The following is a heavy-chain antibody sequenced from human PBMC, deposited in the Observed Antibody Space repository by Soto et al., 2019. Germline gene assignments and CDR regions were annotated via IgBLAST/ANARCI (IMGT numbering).Heavy chain of an antibody. CDR2: IIPLFGTA. CDR1: GGTFSSYA. V-gene: IGHV1-69*12. CDR3: AKNPENYYYGMDV. Sequence: QVQLVQSGAEVKKPGSSVKVSCKASGGTFSSYAISWVRQAPGQGLEWMGGIIPLFGTADYAQKFQGRVTITADESTSTAYMALSSLRSEDTVVYYCAKNPENYYYGMDVWGQGTTVTVSS. J-gene: IGHJ6*02.